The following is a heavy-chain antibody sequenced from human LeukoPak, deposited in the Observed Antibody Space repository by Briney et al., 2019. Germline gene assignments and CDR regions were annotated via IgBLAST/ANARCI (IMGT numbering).Heavy chain of an antibody. J-gene: IGHJ4*02. CDR1: GGSFSGYY. V-gene: IGHV4-34*01. CDR2: INHSGST. Sequence: SETLSLTCAVYGGSFSGYYWSWIRQPPGKGLEWIGEINHSGSTNYNPSLKSRVTISVDTSKNQFSLKLSSVTAADTAVYYCARDSIGGSYRNFDYWGQGTLVTVSS. CDR3: ARDSIGGSYRNFDY. D-gene: IGHD1-26*01.